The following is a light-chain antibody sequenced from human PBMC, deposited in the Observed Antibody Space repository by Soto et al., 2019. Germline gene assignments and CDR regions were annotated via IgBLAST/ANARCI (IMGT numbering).Light chain of an antibody. CDR3: QQRSNWPWT. CDR2: DAS. V-gene: IGKV3-11*01. Sequence: EIVLTQSPATLSLSPGERATLSCRASQSVSSYLAWSQQKPGQAPRLLIYDASNRATGIPARFSGSGSGTDFTLTISSLEPEDFAVYYCQQRSNWPWTFGQGTKADIK. CDR1: QSVSSY. J-gene: IGKJ1*01.